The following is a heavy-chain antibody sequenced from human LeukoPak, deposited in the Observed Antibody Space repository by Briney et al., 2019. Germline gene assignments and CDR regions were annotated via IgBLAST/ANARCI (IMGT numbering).Heavy chain of an antibody. V-gene: IGHV3-11*04. CDR2: ISSSGSTI. J-gene: IGHJ4*02. CDR1: GFTFSDYY. CDR3: ARTVDTVMVTFDY. Sequence: GGSLRLSCAASGFTFSDYYMSWIRQAPGKGLEWVSYISSSGSTIYYADSVKGRFTISRDNSKNTLYLQMNSLRAEDTAVYYCARTVDTVMVTFDYWGQGTRVIVSS. D-gene: IGHD5-18*01.